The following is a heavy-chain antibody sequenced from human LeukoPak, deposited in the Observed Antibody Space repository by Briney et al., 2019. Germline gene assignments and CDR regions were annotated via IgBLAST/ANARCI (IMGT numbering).Heavy chain of an antibody. D-gene: IGHD6-13*01. J-gene: IGHJ5*02. CDR2: INHSGST. CDR3: ARAHSSSWYFVWFDP. V-gene: IGHV4-39*07. CDR1: GGSISSGSYY. Sequence: PSQTLSLTCTVSGGSISSGSYYWSWIRQPPGKGLEWIGEINHSGSTNYNPSLKSRVTISVDTSKNQFSLKLSSVTAADTAVYYCARAHSSSWYFVWFDPWGQGTLVTVSS.